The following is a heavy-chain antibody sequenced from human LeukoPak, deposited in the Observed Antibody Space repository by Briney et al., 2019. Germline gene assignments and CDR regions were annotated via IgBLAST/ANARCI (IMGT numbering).Heavy chain of an antibody. CDR1: GGSISSGDYY. CDR2: ISGSGGST. D-gene: IGHD6-19*01. J-gene: IGHJ4*02. V-gene: IGHV3-23*01. CDR3: ANPYSSGWYFDY. Sequence: LSLTCTVSGGSISSGDYYWSWVRQTPGKGLEWVSAISGSGGSTYYADSVRGRFTISRDNSKNTLYLQMNSLRAEDTAVYYCANPYSSGWYFDYWGQGTLVTVSS.